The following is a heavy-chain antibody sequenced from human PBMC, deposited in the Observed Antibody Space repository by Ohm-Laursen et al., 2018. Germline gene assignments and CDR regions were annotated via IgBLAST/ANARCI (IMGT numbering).Heavy chain of an antibody. V-gene: IGHV4-4*07. Sequence: GTLSLTWAVSGGSISSYYWSWIRQPAGKGLEWIGRIYPSGTTNYSPSFKGRVTMSVDTSKNQFSLRLSSVTAADTAVYYCARDGRPYDSSGYYYFDYWGQGFLVTVSS. J-gene: IGHJ4*02. CDR1: GGSISSYY. D-gene: IGHD3-22*01. CDR3: ARDGRPYDSSGYYYFDY. CDR2: IYPSGTT.